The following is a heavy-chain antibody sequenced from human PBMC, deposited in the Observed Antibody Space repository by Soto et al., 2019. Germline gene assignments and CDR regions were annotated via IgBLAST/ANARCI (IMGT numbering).Heavy chain of an antibody. V-gene: IGHV2-5*02. D-gene: IGHD2-15*01. CDR3: AHRPSACSGGSCYSGFDY. CDR2: IYWDDDK. CDR1: GFSLSTSGVG. Sequence: QITLKESGPTLVKPTQTLTLTCTFSGFSLSTSGVGVGWIRQPPGKALEWLALIYWDDDKRYSPSLKSRLTIPQDTSKNQVVLTMTNLDPVDTATYYSAHRPSACSGGSCYSGFDYWGQGTLVTVSS. J-gene: IGHJ4*02.